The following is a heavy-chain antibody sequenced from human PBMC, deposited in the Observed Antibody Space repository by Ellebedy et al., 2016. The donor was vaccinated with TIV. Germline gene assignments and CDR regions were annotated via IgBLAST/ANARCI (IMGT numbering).Heavy chain of an antibody. CDR2: IHNDGTRI. CDR3: ATPNLRN. Sequence: GESLKISXAVSGVTFGRYWMDWARQAPGKGLVWVSRIHNDGTRISYGDSVRGRFTISRDDANNTLHLQMNSLRVEDTAVYYCATPNLRNWGQGIMVTVSS. CDR1: GVTFGRYW. D-gene: IGHD1-1*01. J-gene: IGHJ4*02. V-gene: IGHV3-74*01.